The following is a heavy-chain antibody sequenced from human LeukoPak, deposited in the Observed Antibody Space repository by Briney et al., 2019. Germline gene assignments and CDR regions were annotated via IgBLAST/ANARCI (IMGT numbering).Heavy chain of an antibody. V-gene: IGHV4-39*07. D-gene: IGHD1-26*01. CDR3: AKRSYLVPPDV. CDR1: GFTFSSYS. J-gene: IGHJ6*02. Sequence: PGGSLRLSCAASGFTFSSYSMNWVRQPPGKGLEWIGSIYYSGSTYYNPSLKSRVTISVDTSKNQFSLKLSSVTAADTAVYYCAKRSYLVPPDVWGQGTTVTVSS. CDR2: IYYSGST.